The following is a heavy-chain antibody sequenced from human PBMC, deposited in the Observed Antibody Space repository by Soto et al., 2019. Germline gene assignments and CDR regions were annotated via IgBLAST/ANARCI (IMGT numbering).Heavy chain of an antibody. Sequence: QVQLVESGGGVVQPGRSLRLSCAASGFTFSSYAMHWVRQAPGKGLEWVAVISYDGGNKYYADSVKGRFTISRDNSKNPLYLKMNSLRAEDTAVYYCASPGYSSSWRAEYFHHWGQGTLVTVSS. CDR2: ISYDGGNK. J-gene: IGHJ1*01. CDR1: GFTFSSYA. CDR3: ASPGYSSSWRAEYFHH. D-gene: IGHD6-13*01. V-gene: IGHV3-30-3*01.